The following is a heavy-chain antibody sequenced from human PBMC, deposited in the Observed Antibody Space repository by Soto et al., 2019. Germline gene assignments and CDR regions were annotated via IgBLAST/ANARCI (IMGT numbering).Heavy chain of an antibody. CDR1: GFTFSNNW. CDR3: ATGASRNFFDY. V-gene: IGHV3-74*01. J-gene: IGHJ4*02. D-gene: IGHD3-3*01. CDR2: ISGDGSSV. Sequence: PGGSLRLSCAASGFTFSNNWMHWVRQTPEEGLVWVSRISGDGSSVYYEDSVRSRFIISRDNTRNTLYLHMDSLRAEDKGVYYCATGASRNFFDYWGLGTLVTVSS.